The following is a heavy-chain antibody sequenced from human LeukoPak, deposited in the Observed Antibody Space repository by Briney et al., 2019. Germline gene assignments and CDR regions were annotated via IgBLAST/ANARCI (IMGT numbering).Heavy chain of an antibody. CDR1: GFSFSNYV. CDR2: ISYDAINK. Sequence: GRSLRLSCAASGFSFSNYVMHWVRQGPGKGLQWLSFISYDAINKYYSDSVKGRFTISRDNSKNMLYLEMNSLRAEDTAVYYRVRESGSQRAFDIWGQGTMVTVS. CDR3: VRESGSQRAFDI. J-gene: IGHJ3*02. D-gene: IGHD1-26*01. V-gene: IGHV3-30-3*01.